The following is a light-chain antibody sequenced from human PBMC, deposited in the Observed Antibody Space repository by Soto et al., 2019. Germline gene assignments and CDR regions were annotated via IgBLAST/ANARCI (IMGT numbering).Light chain of an antibody. J-gene: IGKJ4*01. V-gene: IGKV3-15*01. Sequence: EIVMTQSPATLSVSPGERATLSCRASQSVNSNLAWYRQKPGQAPRLLISDVSTRATGVQARFSGSGSGTEFTLTISSLQSEDSGIYYCQQYNFWPPLTFGGGTKVEIK. CDR3: QQYNFWPPLT. CDR1: QSVNSN. CDR2: DVS.